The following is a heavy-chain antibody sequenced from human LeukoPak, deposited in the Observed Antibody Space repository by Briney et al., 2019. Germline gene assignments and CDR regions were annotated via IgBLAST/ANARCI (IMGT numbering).Heavy chain of an antibody. D-gene: IGHD1-26*01. CDR1: GGSIDNYF. V-gene: IGHV4-59*01. CDR3: AREENTGSYHY. CDR2: VYGSGST. Sequence: NPSETLSLTCTVSGGSIDNYFWTWFRQPPGIALEWIGNVYGSGSTNYNSSLRGRVTISVDASKNQFSLKLNSVTAADTAIYYCAREENTGSYHYWGQGTLVTVSS. J-gene: IGHJ4*02.